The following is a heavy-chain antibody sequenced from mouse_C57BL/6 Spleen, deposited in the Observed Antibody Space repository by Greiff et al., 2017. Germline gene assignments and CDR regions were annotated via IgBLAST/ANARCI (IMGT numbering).Heavy chain of an antibody. J-gene: IGHJ3*01. CDR1: GYTFTRYT. CDR3: ARDYGTSFAY. Sequence: QVQLKQSGAELARPGASVKMSCKASGYTFTRYTMHWVKQRPGPGLEWIGYINPSSGYTKYNQKFKDKATMNADKSSITAYMQLSSLSSEDSAVYYCARDYGTSFAYWGQGTLVTVSA. V-gene: IGHV1-4*01. D-gene: IGHD1-1*01. CDR2: INPSSGYT.